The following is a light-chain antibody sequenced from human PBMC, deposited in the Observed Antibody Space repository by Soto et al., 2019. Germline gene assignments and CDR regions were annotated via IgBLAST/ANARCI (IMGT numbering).Light chain of an antibody. CDR3: HQRSKGPHT. CDR1: QTVSNY. J-gene: IGKJ2*01. CDR2: DAS. V-gene: IGKV3-11*01. Sequence: EIVLTQSPDIMSLSPGDRATLSCRASQTVSNYLAWYQQRPGQAPRLLIYDASKRATDIPARFSGSGAGTDFTLTISSLEPEDFAVYYCHQRSKGPHTVGQGTNLEIK.